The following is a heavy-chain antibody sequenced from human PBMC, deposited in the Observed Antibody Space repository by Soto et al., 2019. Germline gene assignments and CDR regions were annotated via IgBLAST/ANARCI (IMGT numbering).Heavy chain of an antibody. D-gene: IGHD3-3*01. CDR1: GFTFSSYA. Sequence: GGSLRLSCAASGFTFSSYAMHWVRQAPGKGLEWVAVISYDGSNKYYADSVKGRFTISRDNSKNTLYLQMNSLRAEDTAVYYCARDQGMFLDYYYYGMDVWGQGTTVTVSS. CDR3: ARDQGMFLDYYYYGMDV. V-gene: IGHV3-30-3*01. CDR2: ISYDGSNK. J-gene: IGHJ6*02.